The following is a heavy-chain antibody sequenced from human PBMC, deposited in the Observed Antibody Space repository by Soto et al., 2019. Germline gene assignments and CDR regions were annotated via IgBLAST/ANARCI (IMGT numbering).Heavy chain of an antibody. D-gene: IGHD3-16*01. V-gene: IGHV5-51*01. Sequence: GESLKISCKGSGYSFTSYWIGWVRQMPGKGLEWMGIIYPGDSDTRYSPSFQGQVTISADKSISTAYLQWSSLKASDTAMYYCARHAWGAMAGYYFDYWGQGTLVTVSS. CDR2: IYPGDSDT. J-gene: IGHJ4*02. CDR3: ARHAWGAMAGYYFDY. CDR1: GYSFTSYW.